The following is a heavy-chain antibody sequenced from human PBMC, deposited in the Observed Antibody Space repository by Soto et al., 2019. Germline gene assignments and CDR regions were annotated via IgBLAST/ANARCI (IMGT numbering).Heavy chain of an antibody. CDR1: GGSFSGYY. J-gene: IGHJ4*02. V-gene: IGHV4-34*01. CDR2: INHSGST. Sequence: PSETLSLTCAVYGGSFSGYYWSWIRQPPGKGLEWIGEINHSGSTNYNPSLKSRVTISVDTSKNQFSLKLSSVTAADTAVYYCARQLLPTEYYYDSSGYYHFDYWGQGTLVTVSS. D-gene: IGHD3-22*01. CDR3: ARQLLPTEYYYDSSGYYHFDY.